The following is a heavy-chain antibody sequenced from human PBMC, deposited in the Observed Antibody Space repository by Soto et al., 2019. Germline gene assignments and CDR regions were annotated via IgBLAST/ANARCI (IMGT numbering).Heavy chain of an antibody. D-gene: IGHD4-4*01. CDR1: DGSISGYF. CDR2: IHDTETT. Sequence: SETLSLTCTVSDGSISGYFWSWIRQPPGKGLGWIGYIHDTETTNYNPSLKSRVTMSLDTSKNQLSLRLTSVTAADTAVYYCARGNSNWSWQFDSWGQGILVTVSS. V-gene: IGHV4-59*01. J-gene: IGHJ4*02. CDR3: ARGNSNWSWQFDS.